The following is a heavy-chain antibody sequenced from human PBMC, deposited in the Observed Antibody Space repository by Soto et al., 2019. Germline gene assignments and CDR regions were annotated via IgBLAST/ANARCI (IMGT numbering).Heavy chain of an antibody. CDR2: VNHSGST. CDR3: ARGGGYDYLDYYYGMDV. Sequence: SETLSLTCAVYGGSFSSYYWSWIRQSPGKGLEWIGEVNHSGSTNYNPSLKSRVTISVDTSKSHFSLKLTSITAADTAVYYCARGGGYDYLDYYYGMDVWGQGTTVTVCS. D-gene: IGHD5-12*01. CDR1: GGSFSSYY. J-gene: IGHJ6*02. V-gene: IGHV4-34*01.